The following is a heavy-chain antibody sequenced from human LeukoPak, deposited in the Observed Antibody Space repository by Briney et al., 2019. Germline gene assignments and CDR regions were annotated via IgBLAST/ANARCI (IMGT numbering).Heavy chain of an antibody. J-gene: IGHJ3*02. CDR1: GGTFSSYA. CDR3: ARSRGRPLAVAGIGGAFDI. D-gene: IGHD6-19*01. CDR2: IIPILGIA. V-gene: IGHV1-69*04. Sequence: ASVKVSCKASGGTFSSYAISWVRQAPGQGLEWTGRIIPILGIANYAQKFQGRVTITADKSTSTAYMELSSLRSEDTAVYYCARSRGRPLAVAGIGGAFDIWGQGTMVTVSS.